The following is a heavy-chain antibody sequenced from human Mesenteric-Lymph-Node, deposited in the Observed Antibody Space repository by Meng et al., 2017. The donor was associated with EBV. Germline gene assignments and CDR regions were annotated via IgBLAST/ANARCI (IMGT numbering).Heavy chain of an antibody. CDR2: INPSSGGT. V-gene: IGHV1-2*06. D-gene: IGHD5-12*01. J-gene: IGHJ4*02. CDR3: ARGLYSGYDLDH. Sequence: LVQYGAEMKKPWASVKVSCKASGYTFTDYYSHWVRQAPGKGLEWMGRINPSSGGTNYGQNFQGRVTVTRDTSINTAFMELRSLGSDDTAVYYCARGLYSGYDLDHWGQGTLVTVSS. CDR1: GYTFTDYY.